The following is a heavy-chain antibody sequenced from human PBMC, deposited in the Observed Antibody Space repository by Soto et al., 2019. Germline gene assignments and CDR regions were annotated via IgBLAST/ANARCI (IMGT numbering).Heavy chain of an antibody. D-gene: IGHD6-13*01. V-gene: IGHV4-34*01. Sequence: QVQLQQWGAGLLKPSETLSLTCAVYGGSFSGYYWSWIRQPPGKGLEWIGEINHSGSTNYNPSLKSRVTISVDTSKNQFSLKLSSVTAADTAVYYCARSLRAAAGTEWDWFDPWGQGTLVTVSS. J-gene: IGHJ5*02. CDR1: GGSFSGYY. CDR2: INHSGST. CDR3: ARSLRAAAGTEWDWFDP.